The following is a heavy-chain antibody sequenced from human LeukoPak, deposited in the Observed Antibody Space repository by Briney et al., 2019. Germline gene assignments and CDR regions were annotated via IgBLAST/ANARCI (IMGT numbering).Heavy chain of an antibody. D-gene: IGHD2-8*01. CDR3: ANEIRPNGY. Sequence: PGGSVRVSCAASVFGFSFDSMGWVRQAPGKGLEWVAGITSSGNTTYYADPVKGRFTISRENSKSTLYLQMNNLRADDTAVYYCANEIRPNGYWGQGTLVTVSS. CDR1: VFGFSFDS. J-gene: IGHJ4*02. CDR2: ITSSGNTT. V-gene: IGHV3-23*01.